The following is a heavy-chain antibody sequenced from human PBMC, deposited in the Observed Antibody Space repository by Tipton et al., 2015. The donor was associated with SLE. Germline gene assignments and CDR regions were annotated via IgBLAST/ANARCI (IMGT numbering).Heavy chain of an antibody. V-gene: IGHV4-4*07. CDR1: GGSISSYY. Sequence: LRLSCTVSGGSISSYYWSWIRQPAGKGLEWIGRIYTSGSTNYNPSLKSRVTISVDTSKNQFSLKLSSVTAADTAVYYCARRGGYDSGGYFDYWGQGTLVTVSS. D-gene: IGHD5-12*01. J-gene: IGHJ4*02. CDR3: ARRGGYDSGGYFDY. CDR2: IYTSGST.